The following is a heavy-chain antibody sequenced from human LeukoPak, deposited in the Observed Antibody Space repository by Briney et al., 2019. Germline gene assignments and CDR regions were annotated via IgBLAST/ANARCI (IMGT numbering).Heavy chain of an antibody. CDR3: ARARPFGGYFGL. D-gene: IGHD4-23*01. CDR2: IYSDGTT. CDR1: GFTVSSNY. V-gene: IGHV3-53*01. J-gene: IGHJ4*02. Sequence: GGSLRLSCAASGFTVSSNYMSWVRQAPGKGLEWVSVIYSDGTTVYADSVKGRFTISRDNSKNTLFLQMNSLRAEDTAVYYCARARPFGGYFGLWGQGTLVTVSS.